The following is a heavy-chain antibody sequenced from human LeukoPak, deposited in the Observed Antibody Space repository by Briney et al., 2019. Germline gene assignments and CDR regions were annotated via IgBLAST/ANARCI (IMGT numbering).Heavy chain of an antibody. J-gene: IGHJ4*02. CDR1: GGAITSSGYY. V-gene: IGHV4-39*01. Sequence: SETLSLTCSVSGGAITSSGYYWGWIRQPPGKGLEWIASIYYSRSNYYNPSIQSRVTISVDTSKNQFSLKLTSVTAADTAVYYCARRVWGMPYYFDYWGQGTLVTVSS. CDR3: ARRVWGMPYYFDY. D-gene: IGHD3-16*01. CDR2: IYYSRSN.